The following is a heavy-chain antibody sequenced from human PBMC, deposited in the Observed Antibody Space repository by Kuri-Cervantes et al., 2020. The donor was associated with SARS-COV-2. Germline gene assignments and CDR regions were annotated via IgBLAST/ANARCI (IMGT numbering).Heavy chain of an antibody. CDR1: GYTFTSYG. V-gene: IGHV1-18*01. CDR2: ISAYTGNT. CDR3: ARDQEFGSGFFSEGRGNDY. J-gene: IGHJ4*02. Sequence: ASVKVSCKASGYTFTSYGISWVRQAPGQGLEWMGWISAYTGNTNYAQKLQGRVTMTTDTSTSTAYMELRSLRSDNTAVYYCARDQEFGSGFFSEGRGNDYWGQGTLVTVSS. D-gene: IGHD3-3*01.